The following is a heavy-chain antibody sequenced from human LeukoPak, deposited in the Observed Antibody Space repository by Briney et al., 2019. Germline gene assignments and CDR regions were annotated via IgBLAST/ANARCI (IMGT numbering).Heavy chain of an antibody. CDR1: GFTFSSYW. CDR2: IKQDGSEK. Sequence: GGSLRLSCAASGFTFSSYWMSWVRQAPGKGLEWVANIKQDGSEKYYVDSVKGRFTTSRDNAKNSLYLQMNSLRAEDTAVYYCARVDLPTYYYGSGSYQSTFDYWGQGTLVTVSS. D-gene: IGHD3-10*01. V-gene: IGHV3-7*01. CDR3: ARVDLPTYYYGSGSYQSTFDY. J-gene: IGHJ4*02.